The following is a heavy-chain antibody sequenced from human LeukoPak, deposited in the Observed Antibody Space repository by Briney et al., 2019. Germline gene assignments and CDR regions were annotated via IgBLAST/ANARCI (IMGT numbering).Heavy chain of an antibody. CDR3: ARPLAYSSELDY. Sequence: SETLSLTCTVTGYSISSGYYWGWIRQPPGKGLEWIGSIHHGGTTYYNPSLKSPVTISVDTSKNQFSLKLSSVTAADTAVYYCARPLAYSSELDYWRQGTLVTVSS. D-gene: IGHD6-25*01. CDR1: GYSISSGYY. V-gene: IGHV4-38-2*02. J-gene: IGHJ4*02. CDR2: IHHGGTT.